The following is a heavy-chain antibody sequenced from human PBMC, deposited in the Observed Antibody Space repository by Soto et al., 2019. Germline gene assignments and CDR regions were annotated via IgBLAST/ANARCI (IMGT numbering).Heavy chain of an antibody. V-gene: IGHV5-10-1*01. J-gene: IGHJ6*02. CDR2: IDPSDSYT. CDR3: AGQEYSSSHVYYYYGMDV. Sequence: PGESLKISSKGAGYSFTGYCISWVRQMPGKGLEWMGRIDPSDSYTSYSPSFQGHVTISADKSISTAYLQWSSLKASDTAMYYCAGQEYSSSHVYYYYGMDVWGQGTTVTVSS. D-gene: IGHD6-6*01. CDR1: GYSFTGYC.